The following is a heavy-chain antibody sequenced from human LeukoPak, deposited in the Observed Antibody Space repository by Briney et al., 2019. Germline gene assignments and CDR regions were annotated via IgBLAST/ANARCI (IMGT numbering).Heavy chain of an antibody. CDR2: ISSSGSTI. CDR3: ARDLGLRFLEWGGIDY. J-gene: IGHJ4*02. CDR1: GFTFSSYE. D-gene: IGHD3-3*01. Sequence: GGSLRLSCAASGFTFSSYEMNWVRQAPGKGLEWVSYISSSGSTIYYADSVKGRFTISRNNAKNSLYLQMNSLRAEDTAVYYCARDLGLRFLEWGGIDYWGQGTLVTVSS. V-gene: IGHV3-48*03.